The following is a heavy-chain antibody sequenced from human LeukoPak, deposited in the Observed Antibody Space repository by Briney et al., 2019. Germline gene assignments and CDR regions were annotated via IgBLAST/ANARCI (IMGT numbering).Heavy chain of an antibody. Sequence: GGSLRLSCAASGFTFSSARMSWVRQAPGKGLEWVGRIKSKTAGETTDYAAPVKGRFIILRDDSKNTLYLQMKSLKTEDTAVYYRTTDPYSGSSYYSFYSGMDVWGHGTTVTVSS. CDR2: IKSKTAGETT. CDR3: TTDPYSGSSYYSFYSGMDV. D-gene: IGHD1-26*01. CDR1: GFTFSSAR. J-gene: IGHJ6*02. V-gene: IGHV3-15*01.